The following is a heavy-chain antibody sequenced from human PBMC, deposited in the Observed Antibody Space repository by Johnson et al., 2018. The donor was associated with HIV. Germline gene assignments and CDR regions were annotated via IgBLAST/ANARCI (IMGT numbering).Heavy chain of an antibody. V-gene: IGHV3-30*18. CDR1: GFTFSSYG. D-gene: IGHD1-26*01. CDR3: AKDRGGSYLLFGAFEI. CDR2: ISYDGSNK. J-gene: IGHJ3*02. Sequence: QMLLVESGGGVVQPGRSLRLSCAASGFTFSSYGMHWVRQAPGKGLEWVAVISYDGSNKYYADSVKGRFTIARDNSKNTLYLQMNSLRAEDTAVYYCAKDRGGSYLLFGAFEIGGQGTMVTVSS.